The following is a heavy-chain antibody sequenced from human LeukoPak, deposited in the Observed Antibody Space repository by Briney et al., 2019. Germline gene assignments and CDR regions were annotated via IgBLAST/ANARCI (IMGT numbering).Heavy chain of an antibody. CDR1: GGSINSHY. D-gene: IGHD3-10*01. V-gene: IGHV4-59*11. J-gene: IGHJ4*02. Sequence: SETLSLTCSVSGGSINSHYWSWIRQPPGKRLEWIGYIFNTGNTNYNPSLAGRVTMSVDTSRAQFFLRLSPVTAADTAIYYCASRPADTTWYGVFDYWSQGTLVTVSS. CDR2: IFNTGNT. CDR3: ASRPADTTWYGVFDY.